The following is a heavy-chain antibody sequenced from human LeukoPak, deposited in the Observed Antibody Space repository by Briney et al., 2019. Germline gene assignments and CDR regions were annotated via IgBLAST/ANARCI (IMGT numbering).Heavy chain of an antibody. V-gene: IGHV4-34*01. CDR3: ARRQLIWAANDY. CDR2: INHSGST. D-gene: IGHD1-1*01. CDR1: GGSFSGYY. J-gene: IGHJ4*02. Sequence: PSETLSLTCAVYGGSFSGYYWSWIRQPPGKGLEWIGEINHSGSTNYNPSLKSRVTISVDTSKNQFSLKLSSVTAADTAVYYCARRQLIWAANDYWGQGTLVTASS.